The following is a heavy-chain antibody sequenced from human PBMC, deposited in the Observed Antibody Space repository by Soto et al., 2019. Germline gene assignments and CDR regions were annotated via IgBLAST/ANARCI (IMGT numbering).Heavy chain of an antibody. CDR3: AKDLADILPASGSHMDY. CDR2: ISGSGGST. Sequence: GGSLRLSCAASGFTFSSYAMSWVRQAPGKGLEWVSAISGSGGSTYYADSVKGRFTISRDNSKNTLYLQMNSLRAEDTAVYYCAKDLADILPASGSHMDYWGQGTLVTVSS. J-gene: IGHJ4*02. CDR1: GFTFSSYA. D-gene: IGHD1-26*01. V-gene: IGHV3-23*01.